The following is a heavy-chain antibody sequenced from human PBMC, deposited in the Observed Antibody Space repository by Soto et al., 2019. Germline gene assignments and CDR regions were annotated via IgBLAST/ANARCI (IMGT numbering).Heavy chain of an antibody. V-gene: IGHV4-59*01. J-gene: IGHJ4*02. CDR3: ARDGDGYNY. D-gene: IGHD5-12*01. CDR1: GGSISSYY. CDR2: IYYNGST. Sequence: SETLSLTCTVSGGSISSYYWSWIRQPPGKGLEWIGYIYYNGSTSYNPSLKSRVTISVDTSKNQFSLKLSSVTAADTAVYYCARDGDGYNYWGQGTLVTVSS.